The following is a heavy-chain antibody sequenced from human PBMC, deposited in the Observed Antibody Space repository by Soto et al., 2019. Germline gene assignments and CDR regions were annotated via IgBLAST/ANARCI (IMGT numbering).Heavy chain of an antibody. J-gene: IGHJ4*02. CDR1: GGSIGSYH. Sequence: SETLSLTCTVSGGSIGSYHWSWVRQPPGKGLEWIASVYYTGTTNYNPSLGSRVTISIDAPENQISLMLTSVTAADTAFYYCARDTVLTGMFDFWGQGTLVTVSS. CDR3: ARDTVLTGMFDF. V-gene: IGHV4-59*01. CDR2: VYYTGTT. D-gene: IGHD4-17*01.